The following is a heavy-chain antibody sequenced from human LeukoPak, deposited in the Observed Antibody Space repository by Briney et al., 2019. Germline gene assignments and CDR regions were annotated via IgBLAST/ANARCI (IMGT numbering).Heavy chain of an antibody. CDR2: IYYSGST. V-gene: IGHV4-59*12. J-gene: IGHJ5*02. Sequence: SETLSLTCTVSGGSISSYYWSWIRQPPGKGLEWIGYIYYSGSTNYNPSLKSRVTISVDTSKNQFSLKLSSVTAADTAVYYCARVRAAVLSNWFDPWGQGTLVTVSS. CDR1: GGSISSYY. CDR3: ARVRAAVLSNWFDP. D-gene: IGHD6-13*01.